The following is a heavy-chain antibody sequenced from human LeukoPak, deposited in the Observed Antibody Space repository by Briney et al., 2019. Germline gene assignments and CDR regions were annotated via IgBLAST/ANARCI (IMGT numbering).Heavy chain of an antibody. CDR3: ATEDRIAAAVLLDY. V-gene: IGHV1-69*13. Sequence: ASVKVSCKASGGTFSSYAISWVRQAPGQGLEWMGGIIPIFGTANYAQKFQGRVTITADESTSTAYMELSSLRSEDTAVYYCATEDRIAAAVLLDYWGQGTLVTVSS. J-gene: IGHJ4*02. CDR2: IIPIFGTA. CDR1: GGTFSSYA. D-gene: IGHD6-13*01.